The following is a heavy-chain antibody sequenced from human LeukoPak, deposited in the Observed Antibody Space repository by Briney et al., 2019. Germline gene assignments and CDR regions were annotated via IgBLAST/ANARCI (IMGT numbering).Heavy chain of an antibody. CDR1: GFTFSSYA. J-gene: IGHJ4*02. D-gene: IGHD6-13*01. V-gene: IGHV3-23*01. CDR3: GKQLAAGGTHY. CDR2: IGGSGVTT. Sequence: GGSLRLSCEASGFTFSSYAMNWVRQAPGKGLEWVSTIGGSGVTTYYADPVKGRFTISRDNSKNTLHLQMNSLRAEDTAVYYCGKQLAAGGTHYWGQGTLVTVSS.